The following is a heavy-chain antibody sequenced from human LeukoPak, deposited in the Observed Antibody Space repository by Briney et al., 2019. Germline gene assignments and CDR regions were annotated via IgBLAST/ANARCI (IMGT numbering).Heavy chain of an antibody. Sequence: PGGSLRLSCAASGFTFSSYAMHWVRKAPGKGLEWVAVISYDGSNKYYADSVKGRFTISRDNSKNTLYLQMNSLRAEDTAVYYCARDLEGQLVLGLDYWGQGTLVTVSS. CDR3: ARDLEGQLVLGLDY. J-gene: IGHJ4*02. CDR2: ISYDGSNK. D-gene: IGHD6-6*01. CDR1: GFTFSSYA. V-gene: IGHV3-30-3*01.